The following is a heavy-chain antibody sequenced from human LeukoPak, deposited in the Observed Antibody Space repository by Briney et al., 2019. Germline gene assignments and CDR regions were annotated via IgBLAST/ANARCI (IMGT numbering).Heavy chain of an antibody. V-gene: IGHV1-2*02. CDR2: INPNSGGT. CDR1: GYTFTGYH. D-gene: IGHD4-11*01. CDR3: ARDTFTMTTVTPIDY. Sequence: ASVKVSCKASGYTFTGYHIHWVRQAPGQGLEWMGMINPNSGGTNYAQKFQGRVTMTRDTSISTAYMELSRLRSDDTAVYYCARDTFTMTTVTPIDYWGQGTLVTVSS. J-gene: IGHJ4*02.